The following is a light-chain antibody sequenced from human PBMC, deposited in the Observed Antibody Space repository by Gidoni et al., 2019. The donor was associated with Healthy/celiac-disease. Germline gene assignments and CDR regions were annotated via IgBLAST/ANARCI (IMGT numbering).Light chain of an antibody. V-gene: IGKV1-39*01. J-gene: IGKJ4*01. CDR2: AAS. CDR3: QQSYSTPGT. CDR1: QRISSY. Sequence: DIQMTQSPSSLSASVGDRATITCRASQRISSYLNWYQQKPGKAPKLLIYAASSLQSGVPSRFSGSGSGTDFTLTISSLQPEDFATYYCQQSYSTPGTFGGGTKVEIK.